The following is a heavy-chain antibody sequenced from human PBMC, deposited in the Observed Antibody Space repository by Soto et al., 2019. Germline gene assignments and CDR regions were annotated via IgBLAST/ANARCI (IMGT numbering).Heavy chain of an antibody. Sequence: GGSLRLSCAASGFTFISYAMSWVRQAQGKGLEWVSAISGSGGSTYYADSVKGRFTISRDNSKNTLYLQMNNLRAEDTAVYYCAKAGGMVRGVIPLHFDYWGQGTLVTVSS. CDR3: AKAGGMVRGVIPLHFDY. D-gene: IGHD3-10*01. J-gene: IGHJ4*02. CDR2: ISGSGGST. CDR1: GFTFISYA. V-gene: IGHV3-23*01.